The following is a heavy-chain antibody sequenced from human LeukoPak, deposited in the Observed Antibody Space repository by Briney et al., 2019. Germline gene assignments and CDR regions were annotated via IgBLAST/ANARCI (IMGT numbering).Heavy chain of an antibody. V-gene: IGHV3-74*01. D-gene: IGHD3-22*01. CDR1: GFTSSPYW. J-gene: IGHJ4*02. Sequence: PGGSLRLSCAASGFTSSPYWMHWVRQSPGKGLVWVSRINGDGRTTTYADSVKGRFIISRDNAKNTLYLQMNSLRAEDTAVYYCAKSNYFDSGGYYFFDYWGQGTLVTVSS. CDR2: INGDGRTT. CDR3: AKSNYFDSGGYYFFDY.